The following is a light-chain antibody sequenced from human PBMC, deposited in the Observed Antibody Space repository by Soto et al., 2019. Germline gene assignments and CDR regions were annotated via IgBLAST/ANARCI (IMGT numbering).Light chain of an antibody. J-gene: IGLJ1*01. CDR3: SSYASSSPYV. V-gene: IGLV2-14*01. Sequence: QSVLTQPASVSGSPGQSITISCTGTSSDIGGYNTVSWYQQHPGKAPKLIIYKVTHRPSGVSNRFSASKSANTASLTISGLQADDEAVYYCSSYASSSPYVFGSGTKLTVL. CDR2: KVT. CDR1: SSDIGGYNT.